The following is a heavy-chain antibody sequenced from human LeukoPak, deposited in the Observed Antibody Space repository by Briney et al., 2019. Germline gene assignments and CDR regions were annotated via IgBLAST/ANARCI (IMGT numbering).Heavy chain of an antibody. CDR3: ARVPPGYCSSTSCYTADWDWFDP. J-gene: IGHJ5*02. CDR2: MNPNSGNT. D-gene: IGHD2-2*02. Sequence: ASVKVSCKASGYTFTSYDINWVRQATGQGLEWMGWMNPNSGNTGYAQKFQGRVTITRNTSISTAYMELSSLRSEDTAVYYCARVPPGYCSSTSCYTADWDWFDPWGQGTLVTVSS. CDR1: GYTFTSYD. V-gene: IGHV1-8*03.